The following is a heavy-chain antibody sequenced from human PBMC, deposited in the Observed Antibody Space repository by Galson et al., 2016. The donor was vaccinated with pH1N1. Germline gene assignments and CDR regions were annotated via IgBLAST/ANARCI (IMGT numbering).Heavy chain of an antibody. V-gene: IGHV5-51*03. CDR1: GYSFTSYW. CDR2: IYPGDSDT. CDR3: ARLPYCDTTSCPFDH. J-gene: IGHJ5*02. D-gene: IGHD2-2*01. Sequence: QSGAEVKKPGESLRISCQGSGYSFTSYWIAWVRQMPGKGLEWMGIIYPGDSDTRYSPSFQGQVTISADESISTAYLQWSSLRASDTAMYYCARLPYCDTTSCPFDHWGQGTLVTVSS.